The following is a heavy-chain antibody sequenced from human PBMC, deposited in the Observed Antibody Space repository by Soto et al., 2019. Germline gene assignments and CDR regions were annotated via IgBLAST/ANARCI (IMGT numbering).Heavy chain of an antibody. D-gene: IGHD2-2*01. CDR1: GFTFSSYW. CDR2: IKGDGSER. J-gene: IGHJ6*02. V-gene: IGHV3-7*03. Sequence: EVQLVESGGGLVQPGGSLRLSCAASGFTFSSYWMSWVRQAPGKGLVWVANIKGDGSERHYVDSVKGRFIISRDNAKNSLFLQMNSLRVEDTAVYYSARDGCTSATCDVYGMDVWGQGSTVTVSS. CDR3: ARDGCTSATCDVYGMDV.